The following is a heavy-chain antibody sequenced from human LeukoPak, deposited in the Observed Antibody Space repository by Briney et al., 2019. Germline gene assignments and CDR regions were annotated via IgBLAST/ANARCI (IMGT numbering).Heavy chain of an antibody. CDR2: INTDGSST. CDR3: SRTLGWELLYYFDY. Sequence: GGSLRLSCAASGFTFSSYWMHWVRQAPGKGLVWVSRINTDGSSTSYADSVKGRFTISRDNSKNTLYLQMNSLRAEDTAVYYCSRTLGWELLYYFDYWGQGTLVTVSS. J-gene: IGHJ4*02. CDR1: GFTFSSYW. D-gene: IGHD1-26*01. V-gene: IGHV3-74*01.